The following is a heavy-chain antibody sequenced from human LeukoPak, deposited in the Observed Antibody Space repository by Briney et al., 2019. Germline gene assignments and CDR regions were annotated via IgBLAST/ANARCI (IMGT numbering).Heavy chain of an antibody. D-gene: IGHD6-13*01. CDR3: ARGGWYSSSWSFDY. CDR1: GGSISTYY. Sequence: PSETLSLTCTVSGGSISTYYWSWVRQPPGKGLEWIGYIYYSGGTNYNPSLKSRVTIPVDTSKNQFSLKLSSVTAADTAVYYCARGGWYSSSWSFDYWGQGTLVTVSS. V-gene: IGHV4-59*01. CDR2: IYYSGGT. J-gene: IGHJ4*02.